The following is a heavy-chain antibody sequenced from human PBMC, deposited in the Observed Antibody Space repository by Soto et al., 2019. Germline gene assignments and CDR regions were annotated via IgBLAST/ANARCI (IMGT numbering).Heavy chain of an antibody. D-gene: IGHD2-15*01. J-gene: IGHJ4*02. CDR2: INAGNGNT. CDR3: AREEDCSGGSCYSFDY. CDR1: GYTFTSYA. V-gene: IGHV1-3*01. Sequence: QVQLVQSGAEVKKPGASVKVSCKASGYTFTSYAMHWVRQAPGQRREWMGWINAGNGNTKYSQKFQGRVTITRDTSASTAYMELSSLRSEDTAVYYCAREEDCSGGSCYSFDYWGQGTLVTVSS.